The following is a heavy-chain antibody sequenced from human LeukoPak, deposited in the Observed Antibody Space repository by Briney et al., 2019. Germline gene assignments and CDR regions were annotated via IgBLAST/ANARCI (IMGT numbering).Heavy chain of an antibody. CDR1: GFTVSTNH. J-gene: IGHJ3*02. V-gene: IGHV3-53*01. Sequence: TGGSLTLSCAASGFTVSTNHMSWVRHAPGKGLEWVSVIYSVGRTYYADSVKGRFTISRDNSKNTLYLQMNSLRAEDTAVYYCARDSGRFDVFDIWGQGTMVTVSS. D-gene: IGHD3-10*01. CDR2: IYSVGRT. CDR3: ARDSGRFDVFDI.